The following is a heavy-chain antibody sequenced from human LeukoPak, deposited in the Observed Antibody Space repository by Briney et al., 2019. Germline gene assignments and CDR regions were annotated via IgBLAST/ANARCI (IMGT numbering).Heavy chain of an antibody. D-gene: IGHD3-3*01. CDR1: GFTFSSYG. CDR2: IRYDGSNK. Sequence: TGGSLRLSCAASGFTFSSYGMHWVRQAPGKGLEWVAFIRYDGSNKYYADSVKGRFTISRDNSKNTLYLQMNSLRAEDTAVYYCAKSGDYDSQFDPWGQGTLVTVSS. V-gene: IGHV3-30*02. J-gene: IGHJ5*02. CDR3: AKSGDYDSQFDP.